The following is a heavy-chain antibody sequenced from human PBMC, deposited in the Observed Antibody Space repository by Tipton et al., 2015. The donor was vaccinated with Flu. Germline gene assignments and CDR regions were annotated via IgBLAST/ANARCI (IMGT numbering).Heavy chain of an antibody. CDR1: GGSFSGYY. V-gene: IGHV4-34*01. J-gene: IGHJ4*02. D-gene: IGHD3-22*01. CDR2: INHSGST. Sequence: LRLSCAVYGGSFSGYYWSWIRQPPGKGLEWIGEINHSGSTNYNPSLKSRVTISVDTSKNQFPLKLSSVTAADTAVYYCARGGGDSSGYCIDYWGQGTLGTVSS. CDR3: ARGGGDSSGYCIDY.